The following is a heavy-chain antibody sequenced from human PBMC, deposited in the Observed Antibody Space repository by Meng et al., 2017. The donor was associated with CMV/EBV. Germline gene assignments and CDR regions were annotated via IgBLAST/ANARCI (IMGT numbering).Heavy chain of an antibody. J-gene: IGHJ6*02. Sequence: SETLSLTCTVSGGSISSYYWSWIRQPPGKGLEWIGYIYYSGSTNYNPSLKSRVTISVDTSKNQFSLKLSSVTAADTAVYYCARDIAWELRPGPPYYYGMDVWGQGTTVTVSS. CDR3: ARDIAWELRPGPPYYYGMDV. CDR2: IYYSGST. CDR1: GGSISSYY. V-gene: IGHV4-59*01. D-gene: IGHD1-26*01.